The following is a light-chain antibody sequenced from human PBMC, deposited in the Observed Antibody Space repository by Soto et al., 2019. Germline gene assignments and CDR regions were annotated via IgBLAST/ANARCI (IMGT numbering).Light chain of an antibody. CDR3: SSYTRTKTLL. V-gene: IGLV2-14*01. CDR2: EVT. J-gene: IGLJ2*01. CDR1: SSDVGGYNY. Sequence: QSALTQPASVSGSPGQSITISCTGTSSDVGGYNYVSWYQQHSGKAPKLMIYEVTNRPSGVSNRFSGSKSGNTASLTISGLQAEDEAEYYCSSYTRTKTLLCGGGTKLTVL.